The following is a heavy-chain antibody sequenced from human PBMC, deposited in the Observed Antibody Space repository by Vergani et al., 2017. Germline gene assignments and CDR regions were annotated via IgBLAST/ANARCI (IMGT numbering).Heavy chain of an antibody. CDR2: IYYSGST. V-gene: IGHV4-39*01. Sequence: QLQLQESGPGLVKPSETLSLTCTVSGGSISSSSYYWGWIRQPPGKGLEWIGSIYYSGSTYYNPSLKSRVTISVDTSKNQFSLKLSSVTAADTAVYYCARHSPPRGDSGYDYTFDYWGQGTLVTVSS. J-gene: IGHJ4*02. CDR3: ARHSPPRGDSGYDYTFDY. D-gene: IGHD5-12*01. CDR1: GGSISSSSYY.